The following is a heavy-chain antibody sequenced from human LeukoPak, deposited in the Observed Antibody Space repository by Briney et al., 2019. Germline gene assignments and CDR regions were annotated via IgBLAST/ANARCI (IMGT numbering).Heavy chain of an antibody. CDR1: GGTFSSYA. CDR2: IIPIFGTA. J-gene: IGHJ4*02. Sequence: ASVKVSCKASGGTFSSYAISWVRQAPGQGLEWMGGIIPIFGTANYAQKFQGRVTITADESTSTAYMELSSLRSEDTVVYYCARGPLYSSSERRFDYWGQGTLVTVSS. D-gene: IGHD6-6*01. V-gene: IGHV1-69*13. CDR3: ARGPLYSSSERRFDY.